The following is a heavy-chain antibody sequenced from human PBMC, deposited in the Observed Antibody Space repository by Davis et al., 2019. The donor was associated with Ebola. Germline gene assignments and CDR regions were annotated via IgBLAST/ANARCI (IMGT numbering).Heavy chain of an antibody. Sequence: PGGSLRLSCAASGFTFSEYYMSWIRQAPGKGLEWISYIAGNNAYIKYADSVKGRFIISRDSSTNTLYLQMNRLTGADTAVYYCARGGLGVGNRFAMNHWGPGALVTVSS. CDR3: ARGGLGVGNRFAMNH. CDR1: GFTFSEYY. D-gene: IGHD1-26*01. CDR2: IAGNNAYI. V-gene: IGHV3-11*05. J-gene: IGHJ5*02.